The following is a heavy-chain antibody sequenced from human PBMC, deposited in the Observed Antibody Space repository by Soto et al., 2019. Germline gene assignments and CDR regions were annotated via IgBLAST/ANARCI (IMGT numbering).Heavy chain of an antibody. CDR3: ARDPHNPRGYIWNWFDP. J-gene: IGHJ5*02. D-gene: IGHD6-25*01. CDR2: INPNSGGT. V-gene: IGHV1-2*02. CDR1: GYTFTGYY. Sequence: QVQLVQSGAEVKKPGASVKVSCKASGYTFTGYYMHWVRQAPGQGLEWMGWINPNSGGTNYAQKFQGRVTMTRDTSISTAYMELSRLRSDDTAVYYCARDPHNPRGYIWNWFDPWGQGTLVTVSS.